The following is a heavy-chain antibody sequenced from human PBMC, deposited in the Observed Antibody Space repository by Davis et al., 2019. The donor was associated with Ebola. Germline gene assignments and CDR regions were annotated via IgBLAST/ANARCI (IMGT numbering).Heavy chain of an antibody. V-gene: IGHV3-23*01. Sequence: PGGSLRLSCAASGFTFSSYAMSWVRQAPGKGLEWVSAISGSGGSTYYADSVKGRFTISRDNSKNTLYLQMNSLRAEDTAVYYCAKDLFLEYDFWSGCLDYWGQGTLVTVSS. CDR2: ISGSGGST. D-gene: IGHD3-3*01. J-gene: IGHJ4*02. CDR1: GFTFSSYA. CDR3: AKDLFLEYDFWSGCLDY.